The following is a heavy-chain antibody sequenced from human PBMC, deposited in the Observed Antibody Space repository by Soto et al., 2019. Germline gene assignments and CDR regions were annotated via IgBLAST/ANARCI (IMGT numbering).Heavy chain of an antibody. Sequence: EVQLVESGGGLVQPGRSLRLSCAASGFTFDDYAMHWVRQPPGKGLEWVSGITWNSGIIGYADSVKGRFTISRDNAKNSLYMQMNSLRPEDTALYYCAKDQGYSTSYYGYVDIWGRGTLVTVSS. D-gene: IGHD6-13*01. V-gene: IGHV3-9*01. J-gene: IGHJ2*01. CDR2: ITWNSGII. CDR1: GFTFDDYA. CDR3: AKDQGYSTSYYGYVDI.